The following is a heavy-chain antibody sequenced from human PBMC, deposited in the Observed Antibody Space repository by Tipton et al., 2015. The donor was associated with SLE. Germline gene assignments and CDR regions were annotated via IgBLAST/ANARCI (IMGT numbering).Heavy chain of an antibody. Sequence: TLSLTCTVSGGSISSYCWSWIRQPPGKGLEWIGYFYYSGGTYYSPSLKSRVTMSADTSKKQFSLKLSSVTAADTAVYYCASNTRGAFDIWGQGTMVTVSS. CDR3: ASNTRGAFDI. CDR2: FYYSGGT. V-gene: IGHV4-59*12. CDR1: GGSISSYC. D-gene: IGHD1-26*01. J-gene: IGHJ3*02.